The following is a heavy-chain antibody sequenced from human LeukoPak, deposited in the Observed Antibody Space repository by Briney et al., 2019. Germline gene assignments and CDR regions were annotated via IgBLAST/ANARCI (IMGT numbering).Heavy chain of an antibody. CDR2: IYYSGST. J-gene: IGHJ4*02. CDR1: GGSISSSSYY. V-gene: IGHV4-39*07. D-gene: IGHD5-18*01. Sequence: PSETLSLTCTVSGGSISSSSYYWGWIRQPPGKGLEWIGSIYYSGSTYYNPSLKSRVTISVDTSKNQFSLKLSSVTATDTAVYYCARVHSYGYADFDYWGQGTLVTVSS. CDR3: ARVHSYGYADFDY.